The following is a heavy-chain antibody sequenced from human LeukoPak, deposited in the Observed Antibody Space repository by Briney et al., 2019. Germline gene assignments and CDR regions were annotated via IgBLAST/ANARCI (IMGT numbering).Heavy chain of an antibody. J-gene: IGHJ5*02. Sequence: SETLSLTCAVYGGSFSGYYWSWIRQPPGKGLEWIGEINHSGSTNYNPSLKSRVTISVDTSKNQFSLKLSSVTAADTAVYYCASGCVLGYSYGSYNWFDPWGQGTLVTVSS. CDR1: GGSFSGYY. CDR3: ASGCVLGYSYGSYNWFDP. D-gene: IGHD5-18*01. CDR2: INHSGST. V-gene: IGHV4-34*01.